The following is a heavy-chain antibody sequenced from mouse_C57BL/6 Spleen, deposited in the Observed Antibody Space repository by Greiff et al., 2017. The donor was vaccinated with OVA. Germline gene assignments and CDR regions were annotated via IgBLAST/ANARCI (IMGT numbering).Heavy chain of an antibody. V-gene: IGHV1-50*01. Sequence: QVQLQQPGAELVKPGASVKLSCKASGYTFTSYWMQWVKQRPGQGLEWIGEIDPSDSYTNYNQKFKGKATLTVDTSSSTAYMQLSSLTSEDSAVYYCANYSTWFAYWGQGTLVTVSA. D-gene: IGHD2-5*01. J-gene: IGHJ3*01. CDR2: IDPSDSYT. CDR1: GYTFTSYW. CDR3: ANYSTWFAY.